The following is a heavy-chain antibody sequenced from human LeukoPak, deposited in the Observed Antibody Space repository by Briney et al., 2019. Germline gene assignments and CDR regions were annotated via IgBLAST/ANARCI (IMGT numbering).Heavy chain of an antibody. D-gene: IGHD5-24*01. J-gene: IGHJ4*02. CDR1: GYTLTELS. V-gene: IGHV1-24*01. CDR3: ATNTPKGWLQSPYFDY. CDR2: FDPEDGET. Sequence: ASVKVSCKVSGYTLTELSMHWVRQAPGKGLEWMGGFDPEDGETIYAQKFQGRVTMTEDTSTDTAYMELSSLRFEDTAVYYCATNTPKGWLQSPYFDYWGQGTLVTVSS.